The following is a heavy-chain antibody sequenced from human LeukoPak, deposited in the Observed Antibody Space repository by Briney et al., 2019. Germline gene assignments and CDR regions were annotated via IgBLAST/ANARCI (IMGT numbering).Heavy chain of an antibody. CDR1: GGSINTANYY. CDR2: IYYSETT. Sequence: PSETLSLTCTVSGGSINTANYYWGWLRQPPGTGLDWIGSIYYSETTYDNPSLKSRVTISIETSKNQFSLRLSSVTASDTAVYYCARQRADYYYYYVDVWGEGTTVAVS. J-gene: IGHJ6*03. V-gene: IGHV4-39*01. CDR3: ARQRADYYYYYVDV.